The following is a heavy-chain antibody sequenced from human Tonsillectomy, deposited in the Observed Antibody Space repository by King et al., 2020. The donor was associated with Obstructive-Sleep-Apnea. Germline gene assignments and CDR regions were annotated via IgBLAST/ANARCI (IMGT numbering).Heavy chain of an antibody. V-gene: IGHV3-30*02. CDR3: VKDRGQQVAVFDY. J-gene: IGHJ4*02. D-gene: IGHD6-13*01. CDR1: GFIFNNYD. CDR2: VRFDGSNV. Sequence: QLVQSGGGVVQPGGSLRLSCAASGFIFNNYDMHWVRQAPGKGLEWVAFVRFDGSNVYYAESVKGRFTIYRDNSKNTLYLQMSSLRVEDTAVYYCVKDRGQQVAVFDYWGQGTLVTVSS.